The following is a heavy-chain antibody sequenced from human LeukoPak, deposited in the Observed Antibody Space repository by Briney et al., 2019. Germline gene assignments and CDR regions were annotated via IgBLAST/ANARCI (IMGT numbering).Heavy chain of an antibody. V-gene: IGHV5-51*01. J-gene: IGHJ4*02. D-gene: IGHD6-13*01. CDR1: GYSFTTYW. Sequence: GESLKISCKGSGYSFTTYWIGWVRQMPGKGLECLGVIYPGDSDTRYSPSFQGQVTISADKSISTAYLQWSSLKASDTAMYYCARHGEGSSWYWGLSGYFDYWGQGTLVTVSS. CDR3: ARHGEGSSWYWGLSGYFDY. CDR2: IYPGDSDT.